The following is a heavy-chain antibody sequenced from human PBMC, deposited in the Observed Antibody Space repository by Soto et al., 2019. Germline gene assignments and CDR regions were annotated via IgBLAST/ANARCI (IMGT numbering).Heavy chain of an antibody. D-gene: IGHD6-6*01. Sequence: GGSLRLSCAASGFTFSSYGMHWVRQAPGKGPEWVAVIWYDGSNKYYVDSVKGRFTISRDNSKNTLYLQMNSLRAEDTAVYYCARHHSSIADRSGISDYFDYWGQGTLVTVSS. J-gene: IGHJ4*02. CDR3: ARHHSSIADRSGISDYFDY. CDR1: GFTFSSYG. CDR2: IWYDGSNK. V-gene: IGHV3-33*01.